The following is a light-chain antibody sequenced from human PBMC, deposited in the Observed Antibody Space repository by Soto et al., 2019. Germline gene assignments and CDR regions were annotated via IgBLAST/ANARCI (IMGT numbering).Light chain of an antibody. V-gene: IGKV1-9*01. Sequence: DIQLTQSPSFLSASVGDRVTITCRASQGISGYLAWYQQKPGKAPKLLIYAASTLQSGVPSRFSGSGSGTEFTLTISSLQPEDFATYYCQQLNSYPFFGPGTKVDIK. CDR1: QGISGY. CDR2: AAS. CDR3: QQLNSYPF. J-gene: IGKJ3*01.